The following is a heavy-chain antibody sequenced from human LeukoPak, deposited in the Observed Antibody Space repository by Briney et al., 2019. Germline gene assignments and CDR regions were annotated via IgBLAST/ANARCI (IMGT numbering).Heavy chain of an antibody. CDR3: ARVGLGFSDYYYGMDV. Sequence: SQTLSLTCAISGDSVSSNSAAWNRIRQSPSRGLEWLGRTYYRSKWYNDYAVSVKSRITINPDTSKNQFSLQLNSVTPEDTAVYHCARVGLGFSDYYYGMDVWGQGTTVTVSS. D-gene: IGHD3-16*01. V-gene: IGHV6-1*01. CDR1: GDSVSSNSAA. J-gene: IGHJ6*02. CDR2: TYYRSKWYN.